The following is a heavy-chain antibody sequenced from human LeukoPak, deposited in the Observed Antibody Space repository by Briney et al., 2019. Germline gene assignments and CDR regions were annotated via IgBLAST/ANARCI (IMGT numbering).Heavy chain of an antibody. D-gene: IGHD3-10*01. CDR3: ARDGSGSGDYSNYYYVDV. CDR1: GFTFSSYS. Sequence: GGSLRLSCAASGFTFSSYSMNWVRQAPGKGLEWVSYISSGSSTIYYADSVKGRFTISRDNAKNSLYLQMNSLRAEDTAVYYCARDGSGSGDYSNYYYVDVWGKGTTVTVSS. V-gene: IGHV3-48*01. CDR2: ISSGSSTI. J-gene: IGHJ6*03.